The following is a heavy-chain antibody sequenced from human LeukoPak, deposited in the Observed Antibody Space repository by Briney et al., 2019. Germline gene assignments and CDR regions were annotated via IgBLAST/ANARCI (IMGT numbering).Heavy chain of an antibody. D-gene: IGHD4-17*01. CDR1: GGSISSGGYY. CDR3: ARVYDYEVDY. J-gene: IGHJ4*02. V-gene: IGHV4-31*03. CDR2: IYYSGST. Sequence: SETLSLTCTVSGGSISSGGYYWSWIRQHPGKGLEWIGYIYYSGSTYYNPSLKSRVTISVDTSKNQFSLKLSSVTAADTAVYYCARVYDYEVDYWGQGTLVTVSS.